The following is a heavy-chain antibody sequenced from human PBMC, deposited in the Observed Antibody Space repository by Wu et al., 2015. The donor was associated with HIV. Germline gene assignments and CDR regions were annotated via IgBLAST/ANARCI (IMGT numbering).Heavy chain of an antibody. CDR3: ARATNYYDSSGYYVRDDY. Sequence: QVQLVQSGAEVKKPGASVKVSCKASGYTLTSYGISWVRQAPGQGLEWMGWISAYNGNTNYAQKFQGRVTMTTDTSTSTAYMELRSLRSDDTAVYYCARATNYYDSSGYYVRDDYVGQGTLVTVSS. D-gene: IGHD3-22*01. J-gene: IGHJ4*02. CDR1: GYTLTSYG. V-gene: IGHV1-18*01. CDR2: ISAYNGNT.